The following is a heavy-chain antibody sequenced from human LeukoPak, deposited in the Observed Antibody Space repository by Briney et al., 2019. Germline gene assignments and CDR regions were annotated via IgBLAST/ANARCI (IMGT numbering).Heavy chain of an antibody. V-gene: IGHV4-39*02. CDR2: IYYSGST. J-gene: IGHJ4*02. CDR1: GASSTSGSYN. D-gene: IGHD2-2*01. Sequence: SETLSLTCTVSGASSTSGSYNWGGFGQPPGKGREGIGSIYYSGSTYYNPSLKSRVTISVDTSKNQFSLKLSSVTAADTAVYYCARDRGPAAAIFDYWGQGTLVTVSS. CDR3: ARDRGPAAAIFDY.